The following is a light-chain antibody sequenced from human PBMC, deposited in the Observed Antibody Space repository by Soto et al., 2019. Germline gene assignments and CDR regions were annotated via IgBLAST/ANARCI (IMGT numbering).Light chain of an antibody. CDR3: QQYNNWPWT. V-gene: IGKV3-15*01. CDR1: QSVGSN. Sequence: EIVMTQSPATLSASPGERATLSCGASQSVGSNLAWYQQKFGQAPRLLIYGASSRATGIPDRFSGGGSGTEFTLTISSLQSEDFEVYYCQQYNNWPWTFGQGTKVEIK. CDR2: GAS. J-gene: IGKJ1*01.